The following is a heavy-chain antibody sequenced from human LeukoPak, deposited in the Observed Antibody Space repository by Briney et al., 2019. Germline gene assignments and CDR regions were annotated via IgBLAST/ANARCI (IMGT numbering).Heavy chain of an antibody. D-gene: IGHD3-3*01. J-gene: IGHJ4*02. Sequence: GGSLRLSCAASGFTFSSFGMHWVRQAPGKGLEWVSGITGSGGSTYYADSVKGRFTISRDSSKNTLYLQMNSLRAEDTAVYYCAKELMGTIFGVVIILGYFDYWGQGTLVTVSS. CDR1: GFTFSSFG. CDR2: ITGSGGST. CDR3: AKELMGTIFGVVIILGYFDY. V-gene: IGHV3-23*01.